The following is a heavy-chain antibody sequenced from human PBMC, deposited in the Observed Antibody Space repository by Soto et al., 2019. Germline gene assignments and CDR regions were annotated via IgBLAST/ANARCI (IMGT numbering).Heavy chain of an antibody. CDR1: GYSFTSYW. V-gene: IGHV5-10-1*01. J-gene: IGHJ6*02. CDR2: IDPSDSYT. Sequence: GESLTISGKGSGYSFTSYWISWVRQMPGKGLEWMGRIDPSDSYTNYSPSFQGHVTISADKSISTAYLQWSSLKASDTAMYYCARPMVRGPPNYYGMDVWGQGTTVTVAS. CDR3: ARPMVRGPPNYYGMDV. D-gene: IGHD3-10*01.